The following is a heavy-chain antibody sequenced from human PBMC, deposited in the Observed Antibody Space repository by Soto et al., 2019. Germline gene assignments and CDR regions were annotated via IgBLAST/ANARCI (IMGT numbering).Heavy chain of an antibody. J-gene: IGHJ6*02. D-gene: IGHD3-22*01. V-gene: IGHV3-7*01. CDR2: INQDGSEK. Sequence: LRLSCAASGFTFSSYWMNWVRQAPGKGLEWVARINQDGSEKSYVDSVRGRFTISRDNDRNSLSLQVNSLRVEDSALYFCAREARRWDSYGMDLWGHGTTVTVSS. CDR1: GFTFSSYW. CDR3: AREARRWDSYGMDL.